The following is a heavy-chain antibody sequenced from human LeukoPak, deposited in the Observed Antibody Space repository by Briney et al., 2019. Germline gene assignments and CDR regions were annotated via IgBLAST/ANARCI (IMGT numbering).Heavy chain of an antibody. CDR2: MKEDGSEI. Sequence: GGSLRLSCVASGFTFSPYTMSWVRQAPGKGLEWVAKMKEDGSEIYYVDSVKGRFTICRDNAKNSLCLQMSSLTVEDTAVYYCARGGARYLDSWGQGTLVTVSS. CDR1: GFTFSPYT. CDR3: ARGGARYLDS. J-gene: IGHJ5*02. V-gene: IGHV3-7*01. D-gene: IGHD3-9*01.